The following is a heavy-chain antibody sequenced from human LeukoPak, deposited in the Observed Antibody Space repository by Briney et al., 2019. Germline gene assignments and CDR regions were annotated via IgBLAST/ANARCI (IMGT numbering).Heavy chain of an antibody. CDR2: ISSSSSYI. CDR3: ARDLELVGTTSCLDS. CDR1: GFTFSSYS. J-gene: IGHJ4*02. Sequence: PGGSLRLSCAASGFTFSSYSMNWVRQAPGKGLEWVSSISSSSSYIYYADSVKGRFTLSRDTSKNTVFLQLENLRPDDTAVFYCARDLELVGTTSCLDSWGQGTLVTVSS. D-gene: IGHD2-2*01. V-gene: IGHV3-21*01.